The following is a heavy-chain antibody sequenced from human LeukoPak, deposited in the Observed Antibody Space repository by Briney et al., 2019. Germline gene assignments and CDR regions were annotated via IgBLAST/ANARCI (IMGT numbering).Heavy chain of an antibody. J-gene: IGHJ6*03. Sequence: GGSLRLSCAASGFTFSGSAMHWVRQASGKGLEWVAVISYDGSNKYYADSVKGRFTISRDNSKNTLYLQMNSLRAEDTAVYYCANAKQGTGRKSYYYYYYYMDVWGKGTTVTVSS. CDR3: ANAKQGTGRKSYYYYYYYMDV. CDR2: ISYDGSNK. V-gene: IGHV3-30*04. D-gene: IGHD1-14*01. CDR1: GFTFSGSA.